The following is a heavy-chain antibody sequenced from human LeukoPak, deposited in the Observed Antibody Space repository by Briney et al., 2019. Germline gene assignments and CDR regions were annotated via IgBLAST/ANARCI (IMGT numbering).Heavy chain of an antibody. J-gene: IGHJ4*02. CDR3: VSCGTTTCIIRFDH. CDR1: GFTFSRYW. V-gene: IGHV3-7*01. Sequence: GGSLRLSCAASGFTFSRYWMNWVRQAPGKVLEWVASIKEDGSEKSYVDSVKGRFTISRDNAKNSLYLQMNSLRAEDTAVYYCVSCGTTTCIIRFDHWGQGTLVTVSS. D-gene: IGHD2-2*01. CDR2: IKEDGSEK.